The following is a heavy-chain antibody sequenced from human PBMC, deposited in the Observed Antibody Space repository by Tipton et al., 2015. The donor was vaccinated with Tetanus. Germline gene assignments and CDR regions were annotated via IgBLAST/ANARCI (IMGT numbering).Heavy chain of an antibody. CDR3: ARQADNWFDP. CDR2: ITYSRTT. J-gene: IGHJ5*02. V-gene: IGHV4-59*08. D-gene: IGHD2-15*01. CDR1: GGSLSSSH. Sequence: LRLSCTVSGGSLSSSHWAWIRQPPGKGLEWIGKITYSRTTNYNSSLKSRVTMSLDTSTSQFSLSLRSVTAADTAVYYCARQADNWFDPWGQGILVTVSS.